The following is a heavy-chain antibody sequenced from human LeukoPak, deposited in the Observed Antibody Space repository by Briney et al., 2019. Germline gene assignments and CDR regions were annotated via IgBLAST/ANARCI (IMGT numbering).Heavy chain of an antibody. J-gene: IGHJ4*02. CDR1: GGTFSSYA. CDR2: IIPIFGTA. Sequence: SVKVSCKASGGTFSSYAISWVRQAPGQGLEWMGGIIPIFGTANYAQKFQGRVTITADESTSTAYMVLSSLRSEDTAVYYCARHTAMVTTYYFDYWGQGTLVTVSS. CDR3: ARHTAMVTTYYFDY. D-gene: IGHD5-18*01. V-gene: IGHV1-69*13.